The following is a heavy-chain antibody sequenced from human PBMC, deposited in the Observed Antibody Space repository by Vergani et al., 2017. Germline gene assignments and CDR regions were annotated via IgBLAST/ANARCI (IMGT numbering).Heavy chain of an antibody. V-gene: IGHV1-69*06. Sequence: QVQLVQYGAEVKKPGSSVKVSCKASGGTFSSYAISWVRQAPGQGLEWMGGIIPIFGTANYAQKFQGRVTITADKSTSTAYMELSSLRSEDTAVYYCARVNIVVVVAATSPDYYYYGMDVWGQGTTVTVSS. CDR2: IIPIFGTA. CDR3: ARVNIVVVVAATSPDYYYYGMDV. D-gene: IGHD2-15*01. J-gene: IGHJ6*02. CDR1: GGTFSSYA.